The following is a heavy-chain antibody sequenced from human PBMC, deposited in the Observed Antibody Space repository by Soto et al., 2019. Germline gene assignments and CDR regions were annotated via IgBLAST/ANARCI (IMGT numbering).Heavy chain of an antibody. V-gene: IGHV1-18*01. Sequence: ASVKVSCKVSGYIVINYGITWVRQAPGQGLEWMGWISGYNGNTKYADKLQGRVTMTTDTSTTTAYMELRSLRSDDTAVYYCARDEVPAANWLDVWGQGTSVTVS. J-gene: IGHJ5*02. CDR3: ARDEVPAANWLDV. D-gene: IGHD2-2*01. CDR2: ISGYNGNT. CDR1: GYIVINYG.